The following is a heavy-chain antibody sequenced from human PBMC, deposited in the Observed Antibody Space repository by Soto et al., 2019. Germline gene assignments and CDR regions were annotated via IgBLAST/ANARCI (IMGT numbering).Heavy chain of an antibody. V-gene: IGHV3-23*01. CDR1: GFTFSSYA. J-gene: IGHJ6*03. CDR3: AKSGKGWVEAAAEFYYYYYMDV. Sequence: GGSLRLSCAASGFTFSSYAMSWVRQAPGKGLEWVSAISGSGGSTYYADSVKGRFTISRDNSKNTLYLQMNSLRAEDTAVYYCAKSGKGWVEAAAEFYYYYYMDVWGKGTTVTVSS. D-gene: IGHD6-13*01. CDR2: ISGSGGST.